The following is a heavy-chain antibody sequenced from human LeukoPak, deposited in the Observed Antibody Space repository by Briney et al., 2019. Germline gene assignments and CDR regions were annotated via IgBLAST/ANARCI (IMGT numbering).Heavy chain of an antibody. V-gene: IGHV1-24*01. CDR1: GYTLTELS. J-gene: IGHJ4*02. CDR2: FDPEDGET. D-gene: IGHD3-16*02. CDR3: ATDNYVWGSYRYTGTHYFDY. Sequence: ASVKVSCKVSGYTLTELSMHWVRQAPGKGLXWMGGFDPEDGETIYAQKFQGRVTMTEDTSTDTAYMELSSLRSEDTAVYYCATDNYVWGSYRYTGTHYFDYWGQGTLVTVSS.